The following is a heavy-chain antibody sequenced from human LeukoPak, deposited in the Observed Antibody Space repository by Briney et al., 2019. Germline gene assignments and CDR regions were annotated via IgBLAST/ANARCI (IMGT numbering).Heavy chain of an antibody. J-gene: IGHJ4*02. V-gene: IGHV4-4*07. CDR2: IYTSGST. D-gene: IGHD4-17*01. CDR3: AREGYGDYVRYFDY. CDR1: GGSISSYY. Sequence: PSETLSLTSTVSGGSISSYYWSWIRQPAGKGLEWIGRIYTSGSTNYNPSLKSQVTISVDKSKNQFSLKLSSVTAADTAVYYCAREGYGDYVRYFDYWSQGTLVTVSS.